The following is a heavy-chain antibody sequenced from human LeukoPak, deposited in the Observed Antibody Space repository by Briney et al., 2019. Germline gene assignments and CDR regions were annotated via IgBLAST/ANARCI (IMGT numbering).Heavy chain of an antibody. CDR1: GYSISSGYY. CDR2: IYHSGST. Sequence: SETLSLTCTVSGYSISSGYYWGWIRQPPGKGLEWIGSIYHSGSTYYNPSLKSRVTISVDTSKNQFSLKLSSVTAADTAVYYCARRGWRGRYFDWLLPHFDYWGQGTLVTVSS. V-gene: IGHV4-38-2*02. J-gene: IGHJ4*02. CDR3: ARRGWRGRYFDWLLPHFDY. D-gene: IGHD3-9*01.